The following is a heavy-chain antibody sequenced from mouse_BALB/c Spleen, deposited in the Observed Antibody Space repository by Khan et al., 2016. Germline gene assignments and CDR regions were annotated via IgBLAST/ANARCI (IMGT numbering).Heavy chain of an antibody. CDR2: ISYSGST. CDR1: GDSITSGY. Sequence: EVKLLESGPSLVKPSQTLSLTCSVTGDSITSGYWNWIRKFPGNKLEYMGYISYSGSTYYNPSLKSRISITRDTSKNQYYLQLNSVTTEDTATCYCARVCYGSIRYYYAMDYWGQGTSVTVSS. V-gene: IGHV3-8*02. J-gene: IGHJ4*01. CDR3: ARVCYGSIRYYYAMDY. D-gene: IGHD1-1*01.